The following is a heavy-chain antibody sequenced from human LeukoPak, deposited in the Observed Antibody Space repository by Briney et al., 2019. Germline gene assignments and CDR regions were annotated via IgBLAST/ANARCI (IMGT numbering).Heavy chain of an antibody. CDR2: ISDDGGKK. V-gene: IGHV3-30*18. Sequence: GKSLRLSCAATGFTFSSYGMHWVRQAPGKGLEWVAFISDDGGKKYYADSVKGRFTISRDNSKNTLYLQMNSLRAEDTALYYCAKDLDHDYDDYGLDYWGQGTLVTVSS. CDR1: GFTFSSYG. D-gene: IGHD4-17*01. J-gene: IGHJ4*02. CDR3: AKDLDHDYDDYGLDY.